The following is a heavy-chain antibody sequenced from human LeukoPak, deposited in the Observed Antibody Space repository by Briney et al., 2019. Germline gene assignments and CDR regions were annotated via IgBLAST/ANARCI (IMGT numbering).Heavy chain of an antibody. CDR2: IYNDGRT. D-gene: IGHD3-10*01. CDR3: ARDLSSRGVISLDY. Sequence: SETLSLTCTVSGGSISNYYWSWIRQPAGKGLEWIGRIYNDGRTNYDLSLSSRLAMSVDTSKNQFSLKLSSVTAADTAVYYCARDLSSRGVISLDYWGQGTLVTVSS. CDR1: GGSISNYY. V-gene: IGHV4-4*07. J-gene: IGHJ4*02.